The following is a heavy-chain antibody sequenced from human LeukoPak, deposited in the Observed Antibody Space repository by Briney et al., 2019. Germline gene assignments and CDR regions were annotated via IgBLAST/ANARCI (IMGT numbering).Heavy chain of an antibody. J-gene: IGHJ4*02. CDR1: GFTFSSYG. CDR2: VWYDGINK. Sequence: GGSLRLSCSASGFTFSSYGMHWVRQAPGKGLEWVAVVWYDGINKYYADSVKGRFTISRDNSKNTLYLQMNSLRAEDTAAYYCARSTSSEYDIYHFDYWGQGTLVTVSS. CDR3: ARSTSSEYDIYHFDY. D-gene: IGHD3-9*01. V-gene: IGHV3-33*01.